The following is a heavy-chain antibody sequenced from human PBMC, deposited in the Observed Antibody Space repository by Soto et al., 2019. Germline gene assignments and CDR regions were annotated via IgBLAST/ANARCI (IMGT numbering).Heavy chain of an antibody. J-gene: IGHJ6*02. CDR2: IIPIFGTA. CDR3: ARGGSGTSLTQDV. Sequence: QVQLVQSGAEVKKPGSSVKFSCKASGGTFSSYAISWVRQAPGQGLEWMGGIIPIFGTANYAQKFQGRVTITADESKSTAYMALSSLRCEDTAVYYCARGGSGTSLTQDVWGQGTTVTVSS. V-gene: IGHV1-69*01. D-gene: IGHD3-10*01. CDR1: GGTFSSYA.